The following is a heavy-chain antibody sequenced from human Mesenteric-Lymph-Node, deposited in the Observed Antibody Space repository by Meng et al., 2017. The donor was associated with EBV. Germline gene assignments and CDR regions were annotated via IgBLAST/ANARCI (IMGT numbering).Heavy chain of an antibody. Sequence: QVPLSESGPGLVKPSATLSLTCTVSGASISSGGYYWNWIRQSPGKGLELIGYIFYGGYTYYNLSLKSRVTISVDVSKNQFSLKLTSVTAADTAVYYCARMEFTYSWYFDLWGRGTLVTVSS. J-gene: IGHJ2*01. V-gene: IGHV4-30-4*01. CDR2: IFYGGYT. D-gene: IGHD1-1*01. CDR3: ARMEFTYSWYFDL. CDR1: GASISSGGYY.